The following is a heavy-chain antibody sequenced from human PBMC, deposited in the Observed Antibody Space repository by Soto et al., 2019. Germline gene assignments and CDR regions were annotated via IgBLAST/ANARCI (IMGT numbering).Heavy chain of an antibody. CDR2: IIPIFGTA. CDR1: GGTFSSYA. D-gene: IGHD2-15*01. J-gene: IGHJ4*02. Sequence: ASVKVSCKASGGTFSSYAISWVRQAPGQGLEWMGGIIPIFGTANYAQKFQGRVTITADESTSTAYMELSSLRSEDTAVYYCARGPSSCYYYLDYWGQGNLVTVSS. CDR3: ARGPSSCYYYLDY. V-gene: IGHV1-69*13.